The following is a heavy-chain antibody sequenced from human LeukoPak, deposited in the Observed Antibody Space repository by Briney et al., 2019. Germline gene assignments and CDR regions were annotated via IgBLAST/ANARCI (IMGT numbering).Heavy chain of an antibody. CDR2: INHSGST. J-gene: IGHJ3*02. CDR3: ASLRLGYCSSTSCYDAFDI. V-gene: IGHV4-34*01. Sequence: PSETLSLTCAVYGGSFSGYYWSWIRQPPGKGLEWIGEINHSGSTNYNPSLKGRVTISVDTSKNQFSLKLSSVTAADTAVYYCASLRLGYCSSTSCYDAFDIWGQGTMVTVSS. D-gene: IGHD2-2*01. CDR1: GGSFSGYY.